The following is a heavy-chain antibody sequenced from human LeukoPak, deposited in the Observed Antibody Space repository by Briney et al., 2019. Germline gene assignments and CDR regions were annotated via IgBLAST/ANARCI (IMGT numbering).Heavy chain of an antibody. V-gene: IGHV3-15*01. CDR3: TTILWGAGKGYCSSTSCYAITSEVY. CDR1: GFTFSDAW. J-gene: IGHJ4*02. D-gene: IGHD2-2*01. CDR2: IKSIPDGKRKTDGETT. Sequence: MPGGSLRLSCAASGFTFSDAWMTWVRQAPGKGLEWVGRIKSIPDGKRKTDGETTDYAAPVKGRFTISRDDSKNTLYLQMNSLKTEDTAVYYCTTILWGAGKGYCSSTSCYAITSEVYWGQGTLVTVSS.